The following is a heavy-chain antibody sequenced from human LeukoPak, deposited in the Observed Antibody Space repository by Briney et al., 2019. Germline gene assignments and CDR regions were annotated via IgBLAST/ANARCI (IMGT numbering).Heavy chain of an antibody. V-gene: IGHV4-38-2*02. Sequence: SETLSLTYAVSGYYIIIGFHWAWIRHPPGKGLEWIGSIYYGGTNYNPSLRGRVTILMDTSKNQFSLELSSVTAADTAVYFCARDDYSNYGHYWGQGKLVIVSS. CDR1: GYYIIIGFH. D-gene: IGHD4-11*01. CDR3: ARDDYSNYGHY. CDR2: IYYGGT. J-gene: IGHJ4*02.